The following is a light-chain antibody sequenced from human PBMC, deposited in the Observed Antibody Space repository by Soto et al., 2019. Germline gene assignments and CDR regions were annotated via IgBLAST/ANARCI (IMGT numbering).Light chain of an antibody. CDR2: EDS. V-gene: IGLV2-23*01. J-gene: IGLJ1*01. CDR3: CSYAGSSTYV. Sequence: QSVLTQPASVSGSPGQSITISCTGTSSDVGSYNLVSWYQQHPGKAPKLMIYEDSERPSGVSDRFSGSKSGNTASLTISGLKAEDEADYYCCSYAGSSTYVFGTGTKLTVL. CDR1: SSDVGSYNL.